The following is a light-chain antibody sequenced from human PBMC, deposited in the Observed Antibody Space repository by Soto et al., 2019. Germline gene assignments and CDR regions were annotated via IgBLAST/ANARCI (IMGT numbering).Light chain of an antibody. CDR3: ATWDSNTRV. CDR2: LEGSGSY. J-gene: IGLJ3*02. Sequence: QSVLTQSSSASASLGSSVKLTCTLSSGHSSYIIAWHQQQPGKAPRYLMKLEGSGSYNKGSGVPDRFSGSSSGADCYLTISNLQFEDEADYYCATWDSNTRVFGGGTKLTVL. CDR1: SGHSSYI. V-gene: IGLV4-60*02.